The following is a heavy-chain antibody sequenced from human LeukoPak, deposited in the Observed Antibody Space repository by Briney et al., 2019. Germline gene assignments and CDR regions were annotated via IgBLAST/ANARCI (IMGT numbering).Heavy chain of an antibody. CDR3: ARSNDYGGKRYFQH. CDR1: GYTFTHYA. D-gene: IGHD4-23*01. Sequence: ASVKVSCKASGYTFTHYAMNGVRQAPGQGLEWMGWIHPSTGNPTYAQGFTGRIVFSLDTSVSTAYLQISRLKAEDTAVYYCARSNDYGGKRYFQHWGQGTLVTVSS. CDR2: IHPSTGNP. J-gene: IGHJ1*01. V-gene: IGHV7-4-1*02.